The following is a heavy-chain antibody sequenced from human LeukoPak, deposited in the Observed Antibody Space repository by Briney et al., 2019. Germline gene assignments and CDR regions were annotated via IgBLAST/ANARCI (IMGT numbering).Heavy chain of an antibody. D-gene: IGHD2-2*01. CDR1: GFTFSSYW. CDR2: ISSSSSYI. CDR3: ARAAYCSSTSCYGSDI. Sequence: PGGSLRLSCAASGFTFSSYWMSWVRQAPGKGLEWVSPISSSSSYIYSADSVKGRFTISRDNAKNSLYLQMNSLRAEDTAVYYCARAAYCSSTSCYGSDIWGQGTMVTVSS. V-gene: IGHV3-21*01. J-gene: IGHJ3*02.